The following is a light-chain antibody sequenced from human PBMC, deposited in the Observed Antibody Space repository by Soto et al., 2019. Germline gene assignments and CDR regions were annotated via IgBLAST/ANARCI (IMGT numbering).Light chain of an antibody. J-gene: IGKJ1*01. CDR2: GAS. CDR3: QQFDGAQWT. V-gene: IGKV3-20*01. Sequence: VLTQSPAPLSLSPEERVTLSCSASQSVSSRFLAWYQQKPGQAPRLLIYGASSRATGIPDRFSGSGSGTDFTFTISRLEPEDFAVYYCQQFDGAQWTFGQGTK. CDR1: QSVSSRF.